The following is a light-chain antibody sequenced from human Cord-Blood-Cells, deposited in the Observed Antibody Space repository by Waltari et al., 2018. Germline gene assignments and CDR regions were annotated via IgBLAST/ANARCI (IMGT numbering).Light chain of an antibody. Sequence: DIQMTQSPSSLSASVGDRVTITCRASRSISSYLNWYQQKPGKAPKLLIYAASSLQSGVPSRFSGSGSGTDFTLTISSLQPEDFATYYCQQSYSFTFGGGTKVEIK. CDR1: RSISSY. CDR3: QQSYSFT. V-gene: IGKV1-39*01. CDR2: AAS. J-gene: IGKJ4*01.